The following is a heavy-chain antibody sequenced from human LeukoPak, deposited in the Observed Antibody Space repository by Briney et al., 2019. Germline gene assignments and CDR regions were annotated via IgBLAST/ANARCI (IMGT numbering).Heavy chain of an antibody. CDR1: GYTFTSYH. CDR3: ARAIPSFEYSSSWYYFDY. V-gene: IGHV1-46*01. CDR2: INPSGGST. Sequence: ASVKVSCKASGYTFTSYHMHWVRQAPGQGLEWMGIINPSGGSTSYAQKFQGRVTMTRDTSTSTVYMELSSLRSEDTAVYYCARAIPSFEYSSSWYYFDYWGQGTLVTASS. D-gene: IGHD6-13*01. J-gene: IGHJ4*02.